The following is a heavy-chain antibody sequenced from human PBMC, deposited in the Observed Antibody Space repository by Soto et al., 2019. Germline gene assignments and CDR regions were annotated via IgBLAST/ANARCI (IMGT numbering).Heavy chain of an antibody. J-gene: IGHJ4*02. CDR1: GFTFSSYA. CDR3: AKVSYYDFWSGYPTRDNYFDY. V-gene: IGHV3-23*01. Sequence: PGGSLRLSCAASGFTFSSYAMSWVHQAPGKGLEWVSAISGSGGSTYYADSVKGRFTISRDNSKNTLYLQMNSLRAEDTAVYYCAKVSYYDFWSGYPTRDNYFDYWGQGTLVTVSS. D-gene: IGHD3-3*01. CDR2: ISGSGGST.